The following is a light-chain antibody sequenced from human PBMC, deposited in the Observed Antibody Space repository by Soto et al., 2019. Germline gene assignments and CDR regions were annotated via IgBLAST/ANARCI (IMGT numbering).Light chain of an antibody. CDR2: AVS. CDR3: CSYTSLSTVV. Sequence: QSALTQPASVSGSPGQSITISCTGTSSDVGGYNHVSWYQHSPGKAPKLILFAVSDRPSGVSHRFSGSKSVTTASLTISGLQADDEADYYCCSYTSLSTVVFGGGTKLTVL. CDR1: SSDVGGYNH. V-gene: IGLV2-14*01. J-gene: IGLJ2*01.